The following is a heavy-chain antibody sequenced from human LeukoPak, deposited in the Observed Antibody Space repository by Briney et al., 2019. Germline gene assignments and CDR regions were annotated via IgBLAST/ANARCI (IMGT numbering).Heavy chain of an antibody. Sequence: GRSLRLSCAASGFSFGDYAMHWVRQSPRKGLEWVAGITWNSDFTALADPVKGRFTISRDNANNSVYLHMNTLTPDDTAVYYCTKDVADYVWGDYRHFDMRGQGTLVTVSA. V-gene: IGHV3-9*01. CDR2: ITWNSDFT. J-gene: IGHJ4*02. CDR3: TKDVADYVWGDYRHFDM. D-gene: IGHD3-16*02. CDR1: GFSFGDYA.